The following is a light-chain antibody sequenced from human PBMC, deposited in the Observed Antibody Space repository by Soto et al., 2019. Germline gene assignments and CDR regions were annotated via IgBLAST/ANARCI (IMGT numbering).Light chain of an antibody. CDR1: QDIGSW. Sequence: DIQVTNAPSSVSASVGDRGTITSRAGQDIGSWVTWYQHKPGKAPKLLISTASSLQSGVPSRFSGSGSGTEFTLTISSLQPEDFATYYCQQANSFPLTFGGGTKVDIK. J-gene: IGKJ4*01. CDR3: QQANSFPLT. CDR2: TAS. V-gene: IGKV1D-12*01.